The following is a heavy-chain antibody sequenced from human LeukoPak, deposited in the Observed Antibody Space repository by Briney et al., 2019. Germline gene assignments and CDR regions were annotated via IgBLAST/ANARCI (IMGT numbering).Heavy chain of an antibody. CDR3: ARAYTYYYDSSGYRGAFDI. V-gene: IGHV1-46*01. D-gene: IGHD3-22*01. CDR2: INPSGGST. Sequence: ASVKVSCKASGYTFTSYYMHWVRQAPGQGLEWRGIINPSGGSTSYAQKFQGRVTMTRDMSTRTVHMELSSLRSEDTAVYYCARAYTYYYDSSGYRGAFDIWGQGTMVTVSS. J-gene: IGHJ3*02. CDR1: GYTFTSYY.